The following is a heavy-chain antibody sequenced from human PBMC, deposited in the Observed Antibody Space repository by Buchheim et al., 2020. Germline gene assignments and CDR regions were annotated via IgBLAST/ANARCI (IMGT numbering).Heavy chain of an antibody. V-gene: IGHV3-30-3*01. D-gene: IGHD2-15*01. Sequence: QVQVVESGGGVVQPGRSLRLSCTASGFTFNNDALHWVRQAPGKGLEWVALISYDGANKYYAESVKGRFTISRDNSKNTVSPQMDSLTTEDSAVYHCSRGGGLVLAYAMDVWGQGTT. J-gene: IGHJ6*02. CDR1: GFTFNNDA. CDR3: SRGGGLVLAYAMDV. CDR2: ISYDGANK.